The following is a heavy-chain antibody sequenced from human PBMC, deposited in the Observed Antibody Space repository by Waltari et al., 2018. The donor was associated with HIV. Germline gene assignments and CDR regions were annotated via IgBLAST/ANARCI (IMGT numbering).Heavy chain of an antibody. CDR1: GFTFSSYG. V-gene: IGHV3-30*18. J-gene: IGHJ6*02. CDR3: AKDRHGVTIYGMDV. D-gene: IGHD4-17*01. CDR2: RSYDGSNK. Sequence: QVQLVESGGGVVQPGRSLRLSCAASGFTFSSYGMHWVRQAPGKGLWWVVVRSYDGSNKYDADSGKGRFTISRDNSKNTLYLQMNSLRAEDTAVYYCAKDRHGVTIYGMDVWGQGTTVTVSS.